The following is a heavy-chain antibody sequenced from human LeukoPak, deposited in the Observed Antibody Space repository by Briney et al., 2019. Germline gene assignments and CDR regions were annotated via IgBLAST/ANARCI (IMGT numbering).Heavy chain of an antibody. CDR2: IYHSGST. CDR3: ARSPNYDFWSGLADYYYYGMDV. CDR1: GGSISSSNW. Sequence: SGTLSLTCAVSGGSISSSNWWSWVRQPPGKGLEWIGEIYHSGSTNYNPSLKSRVTISVDTSKNQFSLKLSSVTAADTAVYYCARSPNYDFWSGLADYYYYGMDVWGQGTTVTVSS. J-gene: IGHJ6*02. V-gene: IGHV4-4*02. D-gene: IGHD3-3*01.